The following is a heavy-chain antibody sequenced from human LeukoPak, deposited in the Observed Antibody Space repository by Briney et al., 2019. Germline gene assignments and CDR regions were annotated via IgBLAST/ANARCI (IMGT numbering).Heavy chain of an antibody. Sequence: ASVKVSCKASGYTFTGYYMHWVRQAPVQGLEWMGWINPNSGGTNYAQKFQGRVTMTRDTSISTAYMELSRLRSDDTAVYYCARENYCSGGSCYGYFQHWGQGTLVTVSS. CDR1: GYTFTGYY. CDR2: INPNSGGT. D-gene: IGHD2-15*01. CDR3: ARENYCSGGSCYGYFQH. V-gene: IGHV1-2*02. J-gene: IGHJ1*01.